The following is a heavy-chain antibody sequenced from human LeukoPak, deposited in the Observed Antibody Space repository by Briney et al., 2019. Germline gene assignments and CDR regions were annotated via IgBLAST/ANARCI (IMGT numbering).Heavy chain of an antibody. CDR1: GFTFSSYW. CDR2: IKQDGSEK. V-gene: IGHV3-7*01. J-gene: IGHJ4*02. Sequence: GGSLRLSCAASGFTFSSYWMSWVRQAPGKGLEWVANIKQDGSEKYYVDSVKGRFTISRDNAKNSLYLQMNSLRAEDTAVYYCARAQGSGRWFEELRRLYYFDYWGQGTLVTVSS. CDR3: ARAQGSGRWFEELRRLYYFDY. D-gene: IGHD3-10*01.